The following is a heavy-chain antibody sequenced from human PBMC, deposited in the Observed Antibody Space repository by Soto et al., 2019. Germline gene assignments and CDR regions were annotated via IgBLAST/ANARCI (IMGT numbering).Heavy chain of an antibody. CDR3: ARDLSGDYGALDT. CDR2: IWYDGSNK. CDR1: GFTFSSYV. J-gene: IGHJ3*02. D-gene: IGHD4-17*01. Sequence: QVQLVESGGGVVQPGRSLRLSCAASGFTFSSYVMHWARQGPGKGLEWVAVIWYDGSNKVYADSVKGRFTISKDNSKNTLYLQMNSLRAEDTAVYYCARDLSGDYGALDTWGQGTMVTVSS. V-gene: IGHV3-33*01.